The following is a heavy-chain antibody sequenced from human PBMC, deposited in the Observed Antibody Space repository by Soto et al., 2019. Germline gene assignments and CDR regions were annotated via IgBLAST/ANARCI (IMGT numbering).Heavy chain of an antibody. Sequence: SGTLSLTCTVSGGSISSCYYYWSWIRQHPGKGLEWIGYVHYSGNTYYNPSLKSRVTISVDTSKNQFSLKLSSVTAADTAMYYCARGDTAKNYYYNGMDVWGQGTTVTVSS. CDR3: ARGDTAKNYYYNGMDV. CDR1: GGSISSCYYY. CDR2: VHYSGNT. J-gene: IGHJ6*02. D-gene: IGHD5-18*01. V-gene: IGHV4-31*03.